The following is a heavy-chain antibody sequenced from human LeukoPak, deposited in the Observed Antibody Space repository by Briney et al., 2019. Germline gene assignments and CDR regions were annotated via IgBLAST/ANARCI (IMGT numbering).Heavy chain of an antibody. CDR3: VRSDNRGYYFVH. CDR2: IYGSGNT. J-gene: IGHJ1*01. CDR1: GGSISSGDSY. V-gene: IGHV4-30-4*01. D-gene: IGHD3-22*01. Sequence: SQTLSLTCTVSGGSISSGDSYWSCIRQPPGKGLEWIGYIYGSGNTCYNPSLKSPVTISVDTSTNQFSLKLSSVTAADTAVYYCVRSDNRGYYFVHWGQGTLVTVSS.